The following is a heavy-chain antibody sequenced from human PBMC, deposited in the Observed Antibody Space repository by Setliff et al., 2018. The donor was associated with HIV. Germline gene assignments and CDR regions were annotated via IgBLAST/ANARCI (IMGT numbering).Heavy chain of an antibody. CDR1: GFTFSSYA. V-gene: IGHV3-23*01. D-gene: IGHD6-19*01. CDR2: ISGSGGST. CDR3: AKDQGITVGAAVYYYFYAMDV. Sequence: GGSLRLSCAASGFTFSSYAMSWVRQAPGKGLGWVSAISGSGGSTYYADSVKGRFTISRDNSKNTLYLQMNSLRAEDTAVYYCAKDQGITVGAAVYYYFYAMDVWGQGTSVTVSS. J-gene: IGHJ6*02.